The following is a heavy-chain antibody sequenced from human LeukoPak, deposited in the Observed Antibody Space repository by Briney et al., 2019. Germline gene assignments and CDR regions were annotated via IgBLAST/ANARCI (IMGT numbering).Heavy chain of an antibody. V-gene: IGHV4-31*02. CDR3: ARVEVRGVIIGY. J-gene: IGHJ4*02. CDR1: GASIISVGYY. CDR2: IYYRGST. D-gene: IGHD3-10*01. Sequence: SQTLSLTLTVSGASIISVGYYWRCIRQHPGKGRERIGYIYYRGSTYYNQSLKSRVTISVDTSKNQFSLKLSSVTAADTALYYCARVEVRGVIIGYWGQGTLVTVSS.